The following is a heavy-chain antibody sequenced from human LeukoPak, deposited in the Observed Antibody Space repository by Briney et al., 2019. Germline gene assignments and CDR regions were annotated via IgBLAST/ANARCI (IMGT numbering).Heavy chain of an antibody. D-gene: IGHD6-13*01. CDR1: GGSSSSYY. J-gene: IGHJ5*02. CDR2: IYYSGST. CDR3: ARHSCPPPRHSSWYRGKKNWFDP. Sequence: SETLSLTCTVSGGSSSSYYWSWIRQPPGKGLEWIGYIYYSGSTNYNPSLKSRVTISVDTSKNQFSLKLSSVIAADTAVYYCARHSCPPPRHSSWYRGKKNWFDPWGQGTLVTVSS. V-gene: IGHV4-59*08.